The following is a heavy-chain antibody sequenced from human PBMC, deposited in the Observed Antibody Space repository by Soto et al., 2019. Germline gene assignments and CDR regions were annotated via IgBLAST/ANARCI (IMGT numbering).Heavy chain of an antibody. CDR1: GGSISNGGYY. Sequence: QVQLQESGPGLVKPSQTLSLTCAVSGGSISNGGYYWSWIRQHPGKGLEWIGSIYFSGSTYYNPSLKSRVTISVATPKNQFSLRLSSVTAADTAVYYCARDRHSQPPNQRWGGGYMDVWGKGTTVTVSS. J-gene: IGHJ6*03. V-gene: IGHV4-31*11. CDR3: ARDRHSQPPNQRWGGGYMDV. CDR2: IYFSGST. D-gene: IGHD3-16*01.